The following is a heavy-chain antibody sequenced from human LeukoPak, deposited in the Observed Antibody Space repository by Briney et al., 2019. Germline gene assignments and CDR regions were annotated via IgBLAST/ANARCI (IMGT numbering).Heavy chain of an antibody. V-gene: IGHV3-21*01. J-gene: IGHJ5*02. CDR3: ARDLGQYYDTSDNWFDP. D-gene: IGHD3-22*01. CDR1: GFTFSSYA. CDR2: ITSSSNNI. Sequence: GGSLRLSCAASGFTFSSYAMSWVRQAPGKGLEWVSSITSSSNNIYYGDSVKGRFTISRDNAKNSVFLQMNSLRAEDTAVYYCARDLGQYYDTSDNWFDPWGQGTLVTVSS.